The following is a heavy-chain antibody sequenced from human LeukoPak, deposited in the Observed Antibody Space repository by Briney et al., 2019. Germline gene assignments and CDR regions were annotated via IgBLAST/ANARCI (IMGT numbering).Heavy chain of an antibody. CDR2: INHSGST. CDR3: ARGCNSGFPPSKH. V-gene: IGHV4-34*01. Sequence: SETLSLTCAVYGGPFSGYYWTWIRQPPGKGLEWIGEINHSGSTNYNPSLKSRVTISIDTSKNQFSLRLSSVTAADTAVYYCARGCNSGFPPSKHWGQGTLVTVSS. J-gene: IGHJ1*01. D-gene: IGHD3-10*01. CDR1: GGPFSGYY.